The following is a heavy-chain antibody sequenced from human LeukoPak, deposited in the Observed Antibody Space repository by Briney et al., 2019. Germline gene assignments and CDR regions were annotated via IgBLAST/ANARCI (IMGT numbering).Heavy chain of an antibody. J-gene: IGHJ4*02. D-gene: IGHD2-15*01. CDR3: ARVVAATWVDY. V-gene: IGHV4-38-2*01. CDR2: IYHSGST. CDR1: GYSISSGYY. Sequence: SETLSLTCAVSGYSISSGYYWGWIRPPPGKGLEWIGRIYHSGSTYYNPSLKSRVTISVDTSKNQFSLKLSSVTAADTAVYYCARVVAATWVDYWGQGTLVTVSS.